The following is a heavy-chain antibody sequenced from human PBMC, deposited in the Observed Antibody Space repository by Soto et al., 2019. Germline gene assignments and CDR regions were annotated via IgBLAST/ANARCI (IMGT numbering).Heavy chain of an antibody. D-gene: IGHD3-22*01. Sequence: PGGSLRLSCVGSEFTFSKYWMHWVRQAPGKGLVWVSRINMDGTKTAYADSVKGRFTVSRDNANNTLYLQMNSLGVEDTAVYYCARDYYYDSRSSSVNWFDPWGQGTLVTVSS. V-gene: IGHV3-74*01. CDR1: EFTFSKYW. CDR3: ARDYYYDSRSSSVNWFDP. CDR2: INMDGTKT. J-gene: IGHJ5*02.